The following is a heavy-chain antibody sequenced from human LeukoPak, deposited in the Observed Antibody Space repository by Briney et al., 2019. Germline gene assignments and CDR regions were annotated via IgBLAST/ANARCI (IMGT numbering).Heavy chain of an antibody. J-gene: IGHJ4*02. CDR3: AKDLSSGWAKDFDY. Sequence: PGGSLRLSCAASGLTFSSYAMSWVRQAPGKGLEWVSAISGSGGSTYYADSVKGRFTISRDNSKNTLYLQMNSLRAEDTAVYYCAKDLSSGWAKDFDYWGQGTLVTVSS. D-gene: IGHD6-19*01. CDR2: ISGSGGST. CDR1: GLTFSSYA. V-gene: IGHV3-23*01.